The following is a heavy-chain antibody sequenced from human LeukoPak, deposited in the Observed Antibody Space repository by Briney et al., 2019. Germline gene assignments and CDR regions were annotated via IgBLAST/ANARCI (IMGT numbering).Heavy chain of an antibody. CDR2: ISGSGGST. Sequence: GGSLRLSCAASGFTFSSFWMSWVRQAPGQGLEWVSAISGSGGSTYYADSVKGRFTISRDNSKNTLYLQMNSLRAEDTAVYYCAKDPRYYYDSSGYGAYWGQGTLVTVSS. J-gene: IGHJ4*02. V-gene: IGHV3-23*01. D-gene: IGHD3-22*01. CDR1: GFTFSSFW. CDR3: AKDPRYYYDSSGYGAY.